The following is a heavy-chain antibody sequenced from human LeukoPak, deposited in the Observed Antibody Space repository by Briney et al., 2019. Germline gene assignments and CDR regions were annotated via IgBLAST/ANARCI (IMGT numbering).Heavy chain of an antibody. CDR1: GFTFGDYA. Sequence: PGGSLRLSCTASGFTFGDYAMSWFRQAPGKGLEWVGFIRSKASGGTTEYAASVKGRFIISRDDSKSIAYLQMNSLNTEDTAVYYCTRQRGYSYGYSDYWGQGTLVTVSS. CDR2: IRSKASGGTT. J-gene: IGHJ4*02. V-gene: IGHV3-49*03. D-gene: IGHD5-18*01. CDR3: TRQRGYSYGYSDY.